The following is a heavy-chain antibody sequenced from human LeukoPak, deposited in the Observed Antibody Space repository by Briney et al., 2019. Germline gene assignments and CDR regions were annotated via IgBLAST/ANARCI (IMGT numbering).Heavy chain of an antibody. CDR3: ASRAPDYYGSGSYYNY. J-gene: IGHJ4*02. CDR2: IYYSGST. CDR1: GGSISSYY. V-gene: IGHV4-59*08. D-gene: IGHD3-10*01. Sequence: SETLSLTCSVSGGSISSYYWSWIRQPPGKGLEWIGYIYYSGSTNYNPSLKSRVTISVDTSKNQFSLKLSSVTAADTAVYYCASRAPDYYGSGSYYNYWGQGTLDTVSS.